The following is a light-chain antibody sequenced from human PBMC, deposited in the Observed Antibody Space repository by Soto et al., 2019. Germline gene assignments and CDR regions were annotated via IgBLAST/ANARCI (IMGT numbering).Light chain of an antibody. CDR1: RGITSY. J-gene: IGKJ4*01. CDR2: AAS. CDR3: QQLNSYPT. V-gene: IGKV1-9*01. Sequence: DIQLTQSPAFLSASVGDRVTITCRASRGITSYLAWYQQKPGKAPKLLIYAASTLQSGVPSRFSGSGSGTEFTLTISSLQPEDFATYYCQQLNSYPTFGGGTKVEI.